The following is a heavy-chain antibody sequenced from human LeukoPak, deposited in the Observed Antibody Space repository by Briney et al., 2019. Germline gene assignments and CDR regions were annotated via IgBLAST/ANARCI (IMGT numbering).Heavy chain of an antibody. J-gene: IGHJ4*02. CDR2: MNPNSGNT. CDR1: GGTFSSYA. V-gene: IGHV1-8*02. CDR3: ARTQKRGYSYGTPFDY. D-gene: IGHD5-18*01. Sequence: ASVKVSCKASGGTFSSYAINWVRQATGQGLEWMGWMNPNSGNTGYAQKFQGRVTMTRNTSISTAYMELSSLRSEDTAVYYCARTQKRGYSYGTPFDYWGQGTLVTVSS.